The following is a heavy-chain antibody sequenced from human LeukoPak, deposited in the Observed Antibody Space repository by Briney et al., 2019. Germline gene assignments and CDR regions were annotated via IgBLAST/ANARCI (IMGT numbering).Heavy chain of an antibody. D-gene: IGHD3-22*01. CDR1: GGTFTGYY. CDR2: INPNSGGT. Sequence: ASVTVSCKASGGTFTGYYMHWVRQAPGQGLEWMGWINPNSGGTNYAQKFQGRVTMTRDTSISTAYMELSRLRSDDTAVYYCARDLSSSSGYYFPYGMDVWGQGTTVTVSS. CDR3: ARDLSSSSGYYFPYGMDV. V-gene: IGHV1-2*02. J-gene: IGHJ6*02.